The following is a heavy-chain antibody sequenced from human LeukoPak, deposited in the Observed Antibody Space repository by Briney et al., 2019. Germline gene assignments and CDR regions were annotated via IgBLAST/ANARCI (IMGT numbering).Heavy chain of an antibody. CDR2: ISYDGSNK. D-gene: IGHD6-19*01. Sequence: PGRSLRLSCAASGFTFSSYAMHWVRQAPGKGLEWVAVISYDGSNKYYADSVKGRFTISRDNSKNTLYVQMNSLRAEDTAVYYCARDPPVGSGGYGGFDYWGQGTLVTVSS. CDR1: GFTFSSYA. V-gene: IGHV3-30*04. J-gene: IGHJ4*02. CDR3: ARDPPVGSGGYGGFDY.